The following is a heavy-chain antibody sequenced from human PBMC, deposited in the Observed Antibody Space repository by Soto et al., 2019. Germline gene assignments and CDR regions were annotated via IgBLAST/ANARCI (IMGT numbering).Heavy chain of an antibody. Sequence: SETLSLTCIVPGGAISSYYWSWVRQPAGKGLEWIGRVFSSGSTNYNASLKSRVTMSIDTSKNEVSLTLRSVTAADTAVYYCASVAFSYFGMVVWGPATMGTVS. CDR1: GGAISSYY. CDR3: ASVAFSYFGMVV. D-gene: IGHD3-3*02. CDR2: VFSSGST. J-gene: IGHJ6*02. V-gene: IGHV4-4*07.